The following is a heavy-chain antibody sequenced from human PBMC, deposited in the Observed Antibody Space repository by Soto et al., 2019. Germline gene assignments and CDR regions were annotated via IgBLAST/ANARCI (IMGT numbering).Heavy chain of an antibody. CDR3: ARDMDSSSKDYYYGMDV. V-gene: IGHV1-2*04. D-gene: IGHD6-6*01. J-gene: IGHJ6*02. CDR2: INPNSGGT. Sequence: ASVKVSCKASGYTFTGYYMHWVRQSPGQGLEWMGWINPNSGGTNYAQKFQGWVTMTRDTSISTAYMELSRLRSGDTAVYYCARDMDSSSKDYYYGMDVWGQGTTVTVSS. CDR1: GYTFTGYY.